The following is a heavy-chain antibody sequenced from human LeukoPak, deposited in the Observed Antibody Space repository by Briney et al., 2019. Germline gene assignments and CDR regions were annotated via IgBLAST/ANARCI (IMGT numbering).Heavy chain of an antibody. CDR3: ARAAGTFPFDY. D-gene: IGHD6-13*01. V-gene: IGHV4-34*01. CDR2: INHSGST. CDR1: GGSFSGYY. J-gene: IGHJ4*02. Sequence: SETLSLTCAVYGGSFSGYYWSWIRQPPGKGLEWIGEINHSGSTNYNPSLKSRVTISVDTSKNQFSLKLSSVTAADTAVYYCARAAGTFPFDYWGQGALVTVSS.